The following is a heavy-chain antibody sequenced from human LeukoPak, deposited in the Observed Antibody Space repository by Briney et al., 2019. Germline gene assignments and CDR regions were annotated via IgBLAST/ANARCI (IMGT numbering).Heavy chain of an antibody. CDR2: IGTVGDT. V-gene: IGHV3-13*01. J-gene: IGHJ2*01. Sequence: QPGGSLRLSCAASGFTFSIYDMHWVRQATGKGLEWVSAIGTVGDTYYPGSVKGRFTISRENAKNSLYLQMNSLRDGDTAVYYCARETLDIGGDYGWYFDLWAVAPWSLSPQ. D-gene: IGHD1-26*01. CDR3: ARETLDIGGDYGWYFDL. CDR1: GFTFSIYD.